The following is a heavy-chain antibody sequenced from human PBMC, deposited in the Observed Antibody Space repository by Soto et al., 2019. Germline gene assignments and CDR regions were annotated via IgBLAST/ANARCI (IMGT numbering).Heavy chain of an antibody. CDR1: GFTFSSYA. J-gene: IGHJ4*02. V-gene: IGHV3-23*01. D-gene: IGHD6-13*01. CDR3: AKNSFEYSSSWHDY. Sequence: GGSLRLSCAASGFTFSSYAMSWVRQAPGKGLEWVSAISGSGGSTYYADSVKGRFTISRDNSKNTLYLQMNSLRAEDTAVYYCAKNSFEYSSSWHDYWGQGTLVTVSS. CDR2: ISGSGGST.